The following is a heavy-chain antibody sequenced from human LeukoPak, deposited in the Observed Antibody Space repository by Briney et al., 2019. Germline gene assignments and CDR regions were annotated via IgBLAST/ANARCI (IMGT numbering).Heavy chain of an antibody. CDR3: ARDRVTMVRGVRNWFDP. V-gene: IGHV1-2*02. Sequence: ASVKVSCKASGYTFTGYYMHWVRQAPGQGLEWMGWINPNSGGTNYAQKFQGRVTMTRDTSISTAYMELSRLRSDDTAVYYCARDRVTMVRGVRNWFDPWGRGTLVTVSS. CDR2: INPNSGGT. CDR1: GYTFTGYY. J-gene: IGHJ5*02. D-gene: IGHD3-10*01.